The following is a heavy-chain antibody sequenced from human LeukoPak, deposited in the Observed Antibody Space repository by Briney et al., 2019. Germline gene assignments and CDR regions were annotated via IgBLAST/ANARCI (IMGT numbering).Heavy chain of an antibody. CDR3: AKDLGGWQQLVLWPTWFDY. CDR1: GFTFSTSA. V-gene: IGHV3-23*01. Sequence: GGSLRLSCAASGFTFSTSAMSWVRQAPGKGLEWVSNISGSGGGTYYADSVKGRFTISRDNSKNTLYLQMNSLRAEDTAVYYCAKDLGGWQQLVLWPTWFDYWGQGTLVTVSS. J-gene: IGHJ4*02. D-gene: IGHD6-13*01. CDR2: ISGSGGGT.